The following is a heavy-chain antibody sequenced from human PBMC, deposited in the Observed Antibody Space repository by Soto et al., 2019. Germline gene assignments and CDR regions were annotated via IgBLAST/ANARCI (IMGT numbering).Heavy chain of an antibody. Sequence: SDTLSLTCTVSGGSISSSYWSWIRQPPGKGLEWIGYIYYSGSTNYNPSLKSRVTISVDTSKNQFSLKLSSVTAADTAVYYCASGGASSSWYNWFDPWGQGTLVTVSS. CDR3: ASGGASSSWYNWFDP. CDR2: IYYSGST. D-gene: IGHD6-13*01. CDR1: GGSISSSY. V-gene: IGHV4-59*07. J-gene: IGHJ5*02.